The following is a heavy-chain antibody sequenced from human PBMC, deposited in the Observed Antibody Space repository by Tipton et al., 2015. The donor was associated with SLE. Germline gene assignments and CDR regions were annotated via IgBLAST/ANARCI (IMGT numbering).Heavy chain of an antibody. CDR3: AEVIAAALTGYFDC. D-gene: IGHD6-13*01. CDR2: IYYSGST. Sequence: TLSLTCTVSGGSISSSGYYWGWIRQPPGAGLEWIGTIYYSGSTYYSPSLKSRVTISVDTSKNQFSLKLNSVTAADTAVYYCAEVIAAALTGYFDCWGQGTLVSAS. V-gene: IGHV4-39*01. CDR1: GGSISSSGYY. J-gene: IGHJ4*02.